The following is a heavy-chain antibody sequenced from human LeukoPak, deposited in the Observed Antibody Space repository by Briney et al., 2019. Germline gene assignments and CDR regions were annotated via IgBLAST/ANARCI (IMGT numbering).Heavy chain of an antibody. CDR3: ARACSGGSCYSDY. Sequence: KPSETLSLTCAVYGGSFSGYYWSWIRQPPGKGLEWIGEINHSGSTNYNPSLKSRVTISVDTSKNQFSLKLSSVTAADTAVYYCARACSGGSCYSDYWGQGTPVTVSS. J-gene: IGHJ4*02. D-gene: IGHD2-15*01. CDR2: INHSGST. V-gene: IGHV4-34*01. CDR1: GGSFSGYY.